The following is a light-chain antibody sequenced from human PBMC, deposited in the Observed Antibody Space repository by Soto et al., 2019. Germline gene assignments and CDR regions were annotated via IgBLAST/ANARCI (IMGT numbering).Light chain of an antibody. V-gene: IGKV3-20*01. J-gene: IGKJ1*01. CDR2: GAS. CDR3: QQYGSSLPT. Sequence: EIVLTQFPGTLSLSPGERATLFCRANQSVSSSNLAWYQQKPGQAPRLLIYGASSRATGIPDRFSGSGSGTDFTLTISRLEPEDFAVYYCQQYGSSLPTFGQGTKVEIK. CDR1: QSVSSSN.